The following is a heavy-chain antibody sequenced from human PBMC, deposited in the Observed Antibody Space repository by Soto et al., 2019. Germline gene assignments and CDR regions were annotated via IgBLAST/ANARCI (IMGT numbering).Heavy chain of an antibody. CDR1: GFTISGCS. Sequence: GGSLRLSCEASGFTISGCSMNWVRQAPGKGLEWLAYITIRTGNTVYADSVRGRFTISADNAENSVFLQMNSLRDEDTAVYFWLRDRDIYRDMVHADLWGQGTLVTVSS. J-gene: IGHJ4*01. CDR2: ITIRTGNT. V-gene: IGHV3-48*02. CDR3: LRDRDIYRDMVHADL. D-gene: IGHD5-18*01.